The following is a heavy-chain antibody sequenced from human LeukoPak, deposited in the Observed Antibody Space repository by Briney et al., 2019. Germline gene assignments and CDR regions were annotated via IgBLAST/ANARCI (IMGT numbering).Heavy chain of an antibody. CDR1: GGSISSGSYY. D-gene: IGHD2-21*01. J-gene: IGHJ4*02. CDR2: IYTSGST. Sequence: SETLSLTCTVSGGSISSGSYYGSWIRQPAGKGLEWIGRIYTSGSTNYNPSLKSRVTISVDTSKNQFSLKLSSVTAADTAVYYCASGWGSAFDYWGQGTLVTVSS. V-gene: IGHV4-61*02. CDR3: ASGWGSAFDY.